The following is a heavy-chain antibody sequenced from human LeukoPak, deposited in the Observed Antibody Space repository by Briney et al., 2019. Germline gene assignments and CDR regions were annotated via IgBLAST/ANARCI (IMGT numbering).Heavy chain of an antibody. CDR2: INGDGSVT. J-gene: IGHJ6*02. Sequence: PGGSLRLSCEASAFALSTYWLHWVRRAPGKGLVWVARINGDGSVTTYADSVKGRFTISRDNAKNTLYLQMNSLRAEDTAVYYCARDKSYGMDLWGQGGTLTDCS. CDR3: ARDKSYGMDL. CDR1: AFALSTYW. V-gene: IGHV3-74*01.